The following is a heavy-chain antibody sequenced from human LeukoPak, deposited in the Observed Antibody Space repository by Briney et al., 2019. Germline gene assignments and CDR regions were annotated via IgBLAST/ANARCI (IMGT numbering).Heavy chain of an antibody. CDR3: ARADGVVRGYYFDY. CDR2: INPNSGGT. V-gene: IGHV1-2*02. D-gene: IGHD2-8*01. J-gene: IGHJ4*02. Sequence: ASVKVSCKASGYTFTGYYMHWVRQAPGQGLEWMGWINPNSGGTNYAQKFQGRVTMTRDTSISTAYMELSRLRSDDTAVYYCARADGVVRGYYFDYWGQGIMVTVSS. CDR1: GYTFTGYY.